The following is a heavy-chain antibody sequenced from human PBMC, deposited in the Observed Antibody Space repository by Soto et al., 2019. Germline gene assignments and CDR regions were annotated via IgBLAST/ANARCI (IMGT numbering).Heavy chain of an antibody. D-gene: IGHD3-16*01. V-gene: IGHV4-39*01. CDR2: IYYSGST. CDR1: GDSISSSSYY. CDR3: ARRGGSPVDWYFDL. Sequence: QLQLQESGPGLVKPSETLSLTCTVSGDSISSSSYYWGWIRQPPGKGLEWIGSIYYSGSTYYNPSLKSRVTISVDTSKNQFSLKLSSVTAADTAVYYCARRGGSPVDWYFDLWGRGTLVTVSS. J-gene: IGHJ2*01.